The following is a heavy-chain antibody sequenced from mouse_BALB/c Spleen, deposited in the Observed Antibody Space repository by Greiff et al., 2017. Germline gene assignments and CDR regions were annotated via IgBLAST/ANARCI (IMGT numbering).Heavy chain of an antibody. D-gene: IGHD1-1*01. CDR3: ARGPTCATVVATDFDY. J-gene: IGHJ2*01. V-gene: IGHV5-6-5*01. CDR1: GFTFSSYA. Sequence: EVKLMESGGGLVKPGGSLKLSCAASGFTFSSYAMSWVRQTPEKRLEWVASISSGGSTYYPDSVKGRFTISRDIARNILYLQMSSLRSEDTAMYYCARGPTCATVVATDFDYWGQGTTLTVSS. CDR2: ISSGGST.